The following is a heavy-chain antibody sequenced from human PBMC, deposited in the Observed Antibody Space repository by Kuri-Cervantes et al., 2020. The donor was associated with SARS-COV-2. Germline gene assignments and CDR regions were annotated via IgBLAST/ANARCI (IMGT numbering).Heavy chain of an antibody. CDR2: ISLDGSKK. J-gene: IGHJ4*02. V-gene: IGHV3-30*18. D-gene: IGHD4-23*01. CDR3: AKARPSGGY. CDR1: GFTFNNYG. Sequence: GGSLRLSCAASGFTFNNYGMHWVRQAPGKGLEWVAVISLDGSKKFYADSVKGRFTISRDNSKNMLYLQMHSLRVEDTAVYYCAKARPSGGYWGQGTLVTVSS.